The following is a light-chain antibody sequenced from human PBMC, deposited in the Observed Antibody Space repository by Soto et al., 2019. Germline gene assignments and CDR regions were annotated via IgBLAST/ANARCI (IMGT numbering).Light chain of an antibody. CDR3: SSYTITSTLVI. Sequence: QSALTQPPSASGSPGQSVTISCTGTSSDVGAYIFVSWYQQHPGKAPKLMVYDVNRRPPGVPDRFFGSKSGNTASLTVSGLQAEDEADYYCSSYTITSTLVIFGGGTQLTVL. J-gene: IGLJ2*01. CDR1: SSDVGAYIF. CDR2: DVN. V-gene: IGLV2-8*01.